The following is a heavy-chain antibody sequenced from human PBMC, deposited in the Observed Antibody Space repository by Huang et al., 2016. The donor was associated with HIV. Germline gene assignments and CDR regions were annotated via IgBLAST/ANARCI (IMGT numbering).Heavy chain of an antibody. D-gene: IGHD6-19*01. CDR3: ALKGDSSGWEYFRH. Sequence: QVQLVESGGGVVQPGRSLRLSCAASGFIFSNYGMHWVRQAQGKGLEWGALISYDGSNKYYTDSVKGRFSISRDNSKNTLYLQMNSLRAEDTAVYYCALKGDSSGWEYFRHWGQGTLVTVSS. CDR2: ISYDGSNK. J-gene: IGHJ1*01. V-gene: IGHV3-30*03. CDR1: GFIFSNYG.